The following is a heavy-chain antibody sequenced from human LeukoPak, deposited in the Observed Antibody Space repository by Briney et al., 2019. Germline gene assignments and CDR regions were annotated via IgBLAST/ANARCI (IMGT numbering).Heavy chain of an antibody. J-gene: IGHJ4*02. CDR3: ARDSPAYYDSSGYYDY. V-gene: IGHV3-23*01. CDR1: GFTFSSYA. D-gene: IGHD3-22*01. Sequence: GGSLRLSCAASGFTFSSYAMSWVRQAPGKGLECISGFSGSGGSTYYADSVKGRFTISRDNAKNSLYLQMNSLRAEDTAVYYCARDSPAYYDSSGYYDYWGQGTLVTVSS. CDR2: FSGSGGST.